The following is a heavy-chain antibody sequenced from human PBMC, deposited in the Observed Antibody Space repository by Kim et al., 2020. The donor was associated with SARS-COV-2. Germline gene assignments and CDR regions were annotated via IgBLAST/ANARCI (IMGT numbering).Heavy chain of an antibody. V-gene: IGHV3-74*01. Sequence: GGSLRLSCAASGFTLSSYWMHWVRQAPGKGLVWVSRINSDGSSTSYADSVKGRFTISRDNAKNTLYLQMNSLRAEDTAVYYCARRDSGSYIGYWGQGTLVTVSS. CDR3: ARRDSGSYIGY. D-gene: IGHD1-26*01. CDR1: GFTLSSYW. J-gene: IGHJ4*02. CDR2: INSDGSST.